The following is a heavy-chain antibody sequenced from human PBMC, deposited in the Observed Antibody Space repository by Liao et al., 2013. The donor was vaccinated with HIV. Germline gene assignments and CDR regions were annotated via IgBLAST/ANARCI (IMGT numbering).Heavy chain of an antibody. J-gene: IGHJ4*02. CDR3: AREGRFLEWLYFDY. CDR1: GGSIGSNNYY. D-gene: IGHD3-3*01. Sequence: QLQLQESGPGLVKPSETLSLTCSVSGGSIGSNNYYWGWIRQPPGKGLEWIGSIYYSGSTYYNPSLKSRVTISLDTSKNQFSLKLSSVTAADTAVYYCAREGRFLEWLYFDYWGQGTLVTVSS. CDR2: IYYSGST. V-gene: IGHV4-39*07.